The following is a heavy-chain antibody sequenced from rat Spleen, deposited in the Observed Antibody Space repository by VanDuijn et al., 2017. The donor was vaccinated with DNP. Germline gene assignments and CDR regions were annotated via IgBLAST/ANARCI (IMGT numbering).Heavy chain of an antibody. CDR2: IFYAGTTT. D-gene: IGHD4-2*01. Sequence: EVQLVESGGGLVQAGRSLKLSCAASGFTFSDYNMAWVRQAPKKGLEWVATIFYAGTTTYYRGSVKGRFTISRDNANGTLYLQMDNLRSEDTATYFCARGWRSYFDYWGQGVMVTVSS. CDR3: ARGWRSYFDY. J-gene: IGHJ2*01. V-gene: IGHV5S10*01. CDR1: GFTFSDYN.